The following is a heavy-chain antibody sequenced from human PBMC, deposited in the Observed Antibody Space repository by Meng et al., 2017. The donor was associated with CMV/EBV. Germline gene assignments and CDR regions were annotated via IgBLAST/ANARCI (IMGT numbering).Heavy chain of an antibody. V-gene: IGHV4-39*07. D-gene: IGHD1-7*01. CDR3: ARYPPKELELQGFDP. J-gene: IGHJ5*02. CDR1: GGSISSSSYY. CDR2: IYYSGST. Sequence: SETLSLTCTVSGGSISSSSYYWGWIRQPPGKGLEWIGSIYYSGSTYYNPSLKSRVTISVDTSKNQLSLKLSSVTAADTAVYYCARYPPKELELQGFDPWGQGTLVTVSS.